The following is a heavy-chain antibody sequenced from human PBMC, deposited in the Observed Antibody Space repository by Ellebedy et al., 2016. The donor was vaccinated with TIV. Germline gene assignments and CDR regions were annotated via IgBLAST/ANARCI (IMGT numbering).Heavy chain of an antibody. CDR1: GASVSSYY. D-gene: IGHD4-17*01. CDR3: ARSYGDIDY. CDR2: IDYSRST. J-gene: IGHJ4*02. V-gene: IGHV4-59*02. Sequence: MPGGSLRLSCTVSGASVSSYYWSWIRQPPGKALEWIGNIDYSRSTNYNPSLKSRVIISLDMSKNQFSLNLNSVTAADTAMYYCARSYGDIDYWGQGTLVTVSS.